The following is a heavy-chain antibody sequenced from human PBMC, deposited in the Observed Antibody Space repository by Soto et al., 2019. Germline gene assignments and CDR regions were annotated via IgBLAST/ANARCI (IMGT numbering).Heavy chain of an antibody. D-gene: IGHD3-22*01. CDR2: ISSSSSYI. V-gene: IGHV3-21*01. CDR1: GFTFSSYS. CDR3: ARGIRGHYYYDSTEMDV. J-gene: IGHJ6*02. Sequence: GGSLRLSCAASGFTFSSYSMNWVRQAPGKGLEWVSSISSSSSYIYYADSVKGRFTISRDNAKNSLYLQMNSLRAEDTAVYYCARGIRGHYYYDSTEMDVWGQGTTVTVSS.